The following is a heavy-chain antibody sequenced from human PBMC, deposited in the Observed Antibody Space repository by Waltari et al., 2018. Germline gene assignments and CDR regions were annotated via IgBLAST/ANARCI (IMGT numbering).Heavy chain of an antibody. CDR3: AREMRGAGDAFDI. J-gene: IGHJ3*02. CDR2: INHSGST. CDR1: GGSFSGYY. Sequence: QVQLQQWGAGLLKPSETLSLTCAVYGGSFSGYYWSWIRQPPGKGLEWIGEINHSGSTNYNPSLKSRVTISVDTSKNQFSLKLSSVTAADTAVYYCAREMRGAGDAFDIWGQGTMVTVSS. V-gene: IGHV4-34*01.